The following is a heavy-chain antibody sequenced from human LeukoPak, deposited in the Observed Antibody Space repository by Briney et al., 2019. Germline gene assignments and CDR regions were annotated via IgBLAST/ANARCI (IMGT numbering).Heavy chain of an antibody. V-gene: IGHV1-18*01. J-gene: IGHJ5*02. D-gene: IGHD3-9*01. CDR3: ARDPISPSVLRYFVWPWDNWFDP. CDR2: ISAYNGNT. Sequence: ASVKVSCKASGYTFTSYGISWVRQAPGQGLEWMGWISAYNGNTNYAQKRQGRVTMTTDTSTSTAYMELRSLRSDDTAVYYCARDPISPSVLRYFVWPWDNWFDPWGQGTLVTVSS. CDR1: GYTFTSYG.